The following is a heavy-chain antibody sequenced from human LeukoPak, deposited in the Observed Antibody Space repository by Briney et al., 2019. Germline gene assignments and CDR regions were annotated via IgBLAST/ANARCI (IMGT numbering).Heavy chain of an antibody. D-gene: IGHD2-8*01. CDR1: GGTFSSYA. CDR2: IIPIFGTA. Sequence: SVKVSCKASGGTFSSYAISWVRQAPGQGLEWMGGIIPIFGTANYAQKFQGRVTITADESTSTAYMELSSLKSEDTALYYCARDLMVATGRPQPIDYWGQGTLVTVSS. CDR3: ARDLMVATGRPQPIDY. V-gene: IGHV1-69*13. J-gene: IGHJ4*02.